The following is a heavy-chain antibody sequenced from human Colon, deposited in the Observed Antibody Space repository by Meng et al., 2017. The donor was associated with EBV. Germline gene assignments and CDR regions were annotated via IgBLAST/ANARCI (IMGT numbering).Heavy chain of an antibody. J-gene: IGHJ4*02. D-gene: IGHD4-23*01. V-gene: IGHV4-39*01. Sequence: QLQLAESGLGLVKPSETLSLTCTVSGGPISRTGTCGGWIRQPPGKGLEWIGSQCHADDTYYNPSLMGRVTISVDTSKNQVSLKLTSVTAADTSIYYCARHTFSGNPGGIDSWGQGILVTVSS. CDR1: GGPISRTGTC. CDR2: QCHADDT. CDR3: ARHTFSGNPGGIDS.